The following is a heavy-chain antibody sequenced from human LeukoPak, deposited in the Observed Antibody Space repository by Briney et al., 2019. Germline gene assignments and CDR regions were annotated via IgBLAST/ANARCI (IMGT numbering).Heavy chain of an antibody. V-gene: IGHV3-30*02. CDR1: GFTFSSYG. J-gene: IGHJ4*02. D-gene: IGHD3-3*01. Sequence: GGSLRLSCAASGFTFSSYGMHWVRQAPGEGLEWVAFIRYDGSNKYYADSVKGRFTISRDNSKNTLYLQMNSLRAEDTAVYYCAKGRDDFWSGYYSFDYWGQGTLVTVPS. CDR2: IRYDGSNK. CDR3: AKGRDDFWSGYYSFDY.